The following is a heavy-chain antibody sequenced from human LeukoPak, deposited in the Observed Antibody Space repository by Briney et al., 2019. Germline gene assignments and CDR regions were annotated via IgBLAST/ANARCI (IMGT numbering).Heavy chain of an antibody. D-gene: IGHD3-22*01. V-gene: IGHV4-59*08. CDR1: GGSIGSYY. CDR3: ARLPTYYYDSSGTLKYYFDY. CDR2: IYYSGST. J-gene: IGHJ4*02. Sequence: PSETLSLTCTVSGGSIGSYYWTWIRQPPGKGLEWIGYIYYSGSTNYNPSLKSRVTILVDTSKNQFSLKLSSVTAADTAVYYCARLPTYYYDSSGTLKYYFDYWGQGTLVTVSS.